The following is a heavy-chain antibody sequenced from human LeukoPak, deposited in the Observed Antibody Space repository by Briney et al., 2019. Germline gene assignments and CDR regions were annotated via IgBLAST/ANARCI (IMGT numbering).Heavy chain of an antibody. CDR1: GYTFSIYG. V-gene: IGHV1-18*01. CDR3: AREFREPAAPPGPYNWFDP. Sequence: GASVEVSCKSSGYTFSIYGFTWVRHAPGQGLEWMGWISAYNGNTNYAQKLQGRVTMTTDTSTSTAYMELGSLRSDDTAVYYCAREFREPAAPPGPYNWFDPWGQGTLVTVSS. D-gene: IGHD2-2*01. J-gene: IGHJ5*02. CDR2: ISAYNGNT.